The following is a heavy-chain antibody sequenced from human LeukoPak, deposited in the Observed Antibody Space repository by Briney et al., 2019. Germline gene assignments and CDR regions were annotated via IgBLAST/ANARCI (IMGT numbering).Heavy chain of an antibody. Sequence: SETLSLTCAVYGGSFSGYYWSWIRQPPGKGLEWIGEINHSGSTNYNPSLKSRVTISVDTSKNQFSLKLSSVTAADTAVYYCARAPRIAAAGKYFQHWVQGTLVTVSS. CDR3: ARAPRIAAAGKYFQH. J-gene: IGHJ1*01. CDR2: INHSGST. V-gene: IGHV4-34*01. CDR1: GGSFSGYY. D-gene: IGHD6-13*01.